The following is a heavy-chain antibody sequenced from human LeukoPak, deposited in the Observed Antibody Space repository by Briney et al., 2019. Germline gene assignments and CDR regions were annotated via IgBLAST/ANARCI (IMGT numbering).Heavy chain of an antibody. CDR3: ARVPSSGWYSDYYYGMDV. Sequence: ASVKVSCKASGYTFTSYGISWVRRAPGQGLEWMGWISAYNGNTYYAQKLQGRVTMTTDTSTSTAYMELRSLRSDDTAVYYCARVPSSGWYSDYYYGMDVWGQGTTVTVSS. J-gene: IGHJ6*02. V-gene: IGHV1-18*01. D-gene: IGHD6-19*01. CDR1: GYTFTSYG. CDR2: ISAYNGNT.